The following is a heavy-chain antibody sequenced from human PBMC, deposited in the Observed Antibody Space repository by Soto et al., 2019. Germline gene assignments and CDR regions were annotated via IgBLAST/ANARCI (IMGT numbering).Heavy chain of an antibody. CDR1: GGSISSGGYS. J-gene: IGHJ4*02. V-gene: IGHV4-31*03. CDR2: IYYSGRT. CDR3: ARSPRRYSGGSCYDY. Sequence: QVQLQESGPGLVKPSQTLSLTCTVSGGSISSGGYSWSWIRQHPGKGLEWIGYIYYSGRTYYNPSLRSRVTIAVDTSKNQYSLKLSSVTAADTAVYYGARSPRRYSGGSCYDYWGQGTLVTVSS. D-gene: IGHD2-15*01.